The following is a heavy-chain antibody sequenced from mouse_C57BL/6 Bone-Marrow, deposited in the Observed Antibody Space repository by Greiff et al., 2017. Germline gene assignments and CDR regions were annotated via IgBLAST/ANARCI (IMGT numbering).Heavy chain of an antibody. D-gene: IGHD1-1*01. J-gene: IGHJ1*03. CDR1: GYTFTSYW. V-gene: IGHV1-69*01. CDR3: ARVITTVVYWYFDV. CDR2: IDPSDSYT. Sequence: VQLQQPGAELVMPGASVKLSCKASGYTFTSYWMHWVKQRPGQGLEWIGEIDPSDSYTNYNQKFKGKSTLTVDKSSSTAYMQLSSLTSEDSAVYYCARVITTVVYWYFDVWGTGTTVTVSS.